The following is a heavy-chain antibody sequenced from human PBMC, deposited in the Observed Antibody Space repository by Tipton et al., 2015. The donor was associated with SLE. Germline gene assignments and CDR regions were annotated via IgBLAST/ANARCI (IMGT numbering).Heavy chain of an antibody. CDR3: ARGNEVSLDY. D-gene: IGHD1-14*01. CDR2: INHSGST. Sequence: TLSLTCAVSGYSISSDYYWGWIRQPPGKGLEWIGEINHSGSTNYNPSLKSRVTISVDTSKNQFSLKLSSVTAADTAVYYCARGNEVSLDYWGQGTLVTVSS. CDR1: GYSISSDYY. V-gene: IGHV4-38-2*01. J-gene: IGHJ4*02.